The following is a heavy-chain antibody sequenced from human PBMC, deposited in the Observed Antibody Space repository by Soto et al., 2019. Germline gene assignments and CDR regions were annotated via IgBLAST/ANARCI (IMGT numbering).Heavy chain of an antibody. D-gene: IGHD2-21*02. J-gene: IGHJ4*02. Sequence: QVQLVQSGAEEKKPGASVKVSCKASGYTFTSYAMHWVRQAPGKRREWMGWIHAGNGNRKYSQKFQGRVTITRDTSASTAYMELSSLRSEDTAVYYCARSIVLVTALDYWGQGTLVTGSS. CDR2: IHAGNGNR. CDR1: GYTFTSYA. CDR3: ARSIVLVTALDY. V-gene: IGHV1-3*05.